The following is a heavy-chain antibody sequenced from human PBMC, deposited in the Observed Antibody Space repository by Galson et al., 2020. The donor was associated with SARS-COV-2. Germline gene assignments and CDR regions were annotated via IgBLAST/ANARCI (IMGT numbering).Heavy chain of an antibody. V-gene: IGHV3-21*01. CDR2: ISSSSSYI. CDR1: VFTFSSYS. CDR3: ATDYDILTGYYGFAAFDY. J-gene: IGHJ4*02. D-gene: IGHD3-9*01. Sequence: VWSLRLSCAASVFTFSSYSMNWVRQAPGKGLEWVPSISSSSSYIYYAYSVKGRFTISRDNPKNPLYLQMNSRRAEDTAMYYCATDYDILTGYYGFAAFDYWGQGTLVTVSS.